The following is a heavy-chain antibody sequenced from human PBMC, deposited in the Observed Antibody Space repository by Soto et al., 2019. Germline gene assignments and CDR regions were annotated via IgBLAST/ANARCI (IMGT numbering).Heavy chain of an antibody. CDR3: ARGLRWTRTFDF. Sequence: QPQLRESGPGLVKPSETLSLTCSVSGGSITGSSFSWAWIRQSPGTGLQWIGSLSYSGSTYYNPSAEGRVALSADTSKNAFSLELKLMTAADTATYFCARGLRWTRTFDFWGRGTLVTVSS. CDR2: LSYSGST. D-gene: IGHD3-16*01. V-gene: IGHV4-39*01. CDR1: GGSITGSSFS. J-gene: IGHJ4*02.